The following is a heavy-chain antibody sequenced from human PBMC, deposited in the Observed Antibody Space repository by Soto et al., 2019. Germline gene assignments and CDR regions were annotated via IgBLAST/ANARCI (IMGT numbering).Heavy chain of an antibody. CDR1: GFVSNDYD. V-gene: IGHV3-30*03. CDR3: SRGIKGGLDA. Sequence: QVPLAETGGGVVQPGRSLRLSCATSGFVSNDYDIHWVRQAPGKGLAWLASISYDGNNKYYADSVKGRFTISRDNSKNTLSLQINSLGAEDTAIYYCSRGIKGGLDAWGPGTLVTVSS. J-gene: IGHJ5*02. CDR2: ISYDGNNK. D-gene: IGHD2-21*01.